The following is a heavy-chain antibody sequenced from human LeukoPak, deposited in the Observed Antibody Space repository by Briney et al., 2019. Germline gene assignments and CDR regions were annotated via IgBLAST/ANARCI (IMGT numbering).Heavy chain of an antibody. V-gene: IGHV3-7*01. J-gene: IGHJ4*02. CDR2: IKQDGSEK. D-gene: IGHD1-26*01. Sequence: QPGGSLRLSCAASGFTFSSYWMSRVRQAPGKGLVWVANIKQDGSEKYYVDSVKGRFTISRDNAKNSLYLQMNSLRAEDTAVYYCARGSGGASYYFDYWGQGTLVTVSS. CDR1: GFTFSSYW. CDR3: ARGSGGASYYFDY.